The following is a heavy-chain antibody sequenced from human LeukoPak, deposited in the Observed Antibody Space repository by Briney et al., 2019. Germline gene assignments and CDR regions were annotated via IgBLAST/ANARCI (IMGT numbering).Heavy chain of an antibody. Sequence: GGSLRLSCAASGFTFSSYSMNWVRQAPGKGLEWVSKISASGSYTNDADSVKGRFTISRDNAKKSLYLHMNSLRAEDTAVYYCARKDKWYFDLWGRGTLVTVSS. CDR3: ARKDKWYFDL. V-gene: IGHV3-21*05. CDR2: ISASGSYT. CDR1: GFTFSSYS. J-gene: IGHJ2*01.